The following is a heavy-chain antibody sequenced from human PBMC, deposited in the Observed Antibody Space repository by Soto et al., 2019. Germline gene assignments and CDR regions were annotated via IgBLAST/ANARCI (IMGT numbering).Heavy chain of an antibody. CDR3: AKWAVGFDY. J-gene: IGHJ4*02. CDR2: ILGSGGNT. CDR1: GFTFSSYA. Sequence: EVQLLESGGGLVQPGGSLRLSCAASGFTFSSYAMSWVRQAPGKGLEWVSTILGSGGNTYYADSVKGRFTISRDNSKKTLYLQMNSLRAEATAVYYCAKWAVGFDYWGQGTLVTGSS. V-gene: IGHV3-23*01.